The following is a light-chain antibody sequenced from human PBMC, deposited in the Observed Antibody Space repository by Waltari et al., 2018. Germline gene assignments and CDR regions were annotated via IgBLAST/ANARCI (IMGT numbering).Light chain of an antibody. CDR3: QQYDHWPWT. CDR1: QSVRST. V-gene: IGKV3D-15*01. J-gene: IGKJ1*01. Sequence: VMTQSPATLSLSPGESATLSCRASQSVRSTFAWFQQKPGQPPRLLIYGTSTRATGIPAWFSGSGSGTEFSLTISRLHPVDFATYYCQQYDHWPWTFGQGTRVEAK. CDR2: GTS.